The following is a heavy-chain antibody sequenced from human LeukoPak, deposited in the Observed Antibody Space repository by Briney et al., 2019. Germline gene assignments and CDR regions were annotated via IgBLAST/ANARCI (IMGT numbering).Heavy chain of an antibody. CDR3: APTREAYSADWTA. V-gene: IGHV1-2*02. D-gene: IGHD3-16*01. CDR2: INPDSGFA. CDR1: GYKFTDDY. J-gene: IGHJ4*02. Sequence: ASVKVSCKASGYKFTDDYMQWVRQAPGLGLEWMGWINPDSGFANYAQKFQGRITITRDTSISTVYLEPSRLKSDDTAVYYCAPTREAYSADWTARGQGTLVTVSS.